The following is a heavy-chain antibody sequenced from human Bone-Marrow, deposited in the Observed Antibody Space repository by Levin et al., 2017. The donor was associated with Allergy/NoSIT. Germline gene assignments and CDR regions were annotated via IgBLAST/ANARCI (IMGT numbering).Heavy chain of an antibody. Sequence: LSLTCAASGFTFSSYGMHWVRQAPGKGLEWVAVISYDGSTEYYVDSVKGRFTISRDNAKNTVHLQMNSLRTEDTALYYCAKSSAWYKGGAFDSWGQGTLVTVSS. CDR2: ISYDGSTE. CDR3: AKSSAWYKGGAFDS. J-gene: IGHJ4*02. V-gene: IGHV3-30*18. D-gene: IGHD6-19*01. CDR1: GFTFSSYG.